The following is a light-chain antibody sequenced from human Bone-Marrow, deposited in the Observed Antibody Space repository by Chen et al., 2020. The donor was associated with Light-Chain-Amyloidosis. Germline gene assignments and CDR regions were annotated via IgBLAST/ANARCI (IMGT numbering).Light chain of an antibody. CDR2: SDN. CDR1: TSNIGTYT. CDR3: AAWDDSLNGVV. J-gene: IGLJ2*01. Sequence: QSVLTQPPSTSGTHGQRFTIPCSGSTSNIGTYTVNGYRQVPGTAPRLLIQSDNQRPSGVPDRFSGSKSGTSASLAISWLQSEDEADYYCAAWDDSLNGVVFGGGTKLTVL. V-gene: IGLV1-44*01.